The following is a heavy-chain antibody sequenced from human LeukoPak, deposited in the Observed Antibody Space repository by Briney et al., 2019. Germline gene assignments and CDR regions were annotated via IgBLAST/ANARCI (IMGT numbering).Heavy chain of an antibody. J-gene: IGHJ4*02. CDR2: IYWNDDA. CDR3: AHRVPGGTSRLDY. D-gene: IGHD1-26*01. V-gene: IGHV2-5*01. CDR1: GFSLTTSGVG. Sequence: SGPTLVKPTQTLTLTCSFSGFSLTTSGVGVAWIRQPSGKALEWLALIYWNDDALYTPSLKNRLTITKDTSKNQVVLTMTNMDPVDAATYFCAHRVPGGTSRLDYWGRGTLVTVSS.